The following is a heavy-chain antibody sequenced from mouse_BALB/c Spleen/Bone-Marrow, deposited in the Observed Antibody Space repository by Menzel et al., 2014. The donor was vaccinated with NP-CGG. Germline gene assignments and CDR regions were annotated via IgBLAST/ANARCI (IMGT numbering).Heavy chain of an antibody. V-gene: IGHV1-80*01. J-gene: IGHJ2*01. CDR3: ARKYGDY. D-gene: IGHD2-10*02. CDR2: IYPGDGET. CDR1: GYPFSSYW. Sequence: VQLQQSGAELVRPGSSVKISCKASGYPFSSYWMSWVKQRPGQGLEWIGQIYPGDGETNYNGKFKGNATLTADKSSSTAYMQLISLTSXXSAVYFCARKYGDYWGQGTTLTVSS.